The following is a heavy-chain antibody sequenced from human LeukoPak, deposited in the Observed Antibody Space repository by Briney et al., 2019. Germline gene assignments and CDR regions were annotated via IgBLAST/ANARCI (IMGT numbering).Heavy chain of an antibody. Sequence: SETLSLTCTVSGGSISSYYWSWIRQPPGKGLEWIGYIYYSGSTNYNPSLKSRVTISVDTSKNQFSLKLSSVTAADTAVYYCARGQGGCSSTSCYLAYWGQGTLVTVSS. V-gene: IGHV4-59*12. CDR2: IYYSGST. CDR3: ARGQGGCSSTSCYLAY. CDR1: GGSISSYY. J-gene: IGHJ4*02. D-gene: IGHD2-2*01.